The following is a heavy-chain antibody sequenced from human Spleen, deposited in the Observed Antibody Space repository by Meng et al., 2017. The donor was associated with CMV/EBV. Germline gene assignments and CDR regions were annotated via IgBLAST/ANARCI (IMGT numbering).Heavy chain of an antibody. D-gene: IGHD3-3*01. CDR3: ARQYYDFWSGYYPQVGDYYFDY. Sequence: SETLSLTCAVSGASVSSSTHYWGWIRQPPGKGLEWIGTFYYSASTYYNPFLKSRITIADDTSKNQFSLKLSSVTAADTAVYYCARQYYDFWSGYYPQVGDYYFDYWGQGTLVTVSS. CDR2: FYYSAST. J-gene: IGHJ4*02. CDR1: GASVSSSTHY. V-gene: IGHV4-39*07.